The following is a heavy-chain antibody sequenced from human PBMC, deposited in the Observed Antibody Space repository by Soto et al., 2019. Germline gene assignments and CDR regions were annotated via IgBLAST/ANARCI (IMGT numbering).Heavy chain of an antibody. CDR1: GDGVSSNTAS. D-gene: IGHD5-12*01. J-gene: IGHJ5*02. CDR2: TYFRSKWYN. Sequence: QTLSLAFAISGDGVSSNTASWNWIRHSPSRGLEWLGRTYFRSKWYNDYAVSVKSRIIINPDTSNNQFSLQLNSVTPEDTAVYFCAKGDNLGPKTGYAFDPWGQGIMVTVYS. CDR3: AKGDNLGPKTGYAFDP. V-gene: IGHV6-1*01.